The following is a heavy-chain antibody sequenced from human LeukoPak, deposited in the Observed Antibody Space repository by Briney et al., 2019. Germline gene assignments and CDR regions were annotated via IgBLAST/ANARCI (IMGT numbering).Heavy chain of an antibody. D-gene: IGHD2/OR15-2a*01. CDR3: VRHRGTSSDLGVDH. V-gene: IGHV4-39*01. J-gene: IGHJ4*02. Sequence: SETLSLTCTVSGGSIASRSYYWGWIRQPPGKGLEWIGTIYCSGNTYYRPSLKSRVTISVDTSRNQFCLKLSSVTAADTAVYYCVRHRGTSSDLGVDHWGQGTLVTVSS. CDR2: IYCSGNT. CDR1: GGSIASRSYY.